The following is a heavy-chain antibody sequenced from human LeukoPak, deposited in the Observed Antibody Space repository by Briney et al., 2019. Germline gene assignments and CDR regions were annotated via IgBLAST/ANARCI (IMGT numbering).Heavy chain of an antibody. V-gene: IGHV4-61*08. D-gene: IGHD1-14*01. CDR2: IYYTGST. J-gene: IGHJ5*02. CDR3: ARHRNQALGTWFDP. CDR1: GGSISSGGYY. Sequence: SETLSLTCTVSGGSISSGGYYWSWIRLPPGKGLQWIGHIYYTGSTNYHPSLKSRVTMSVHTSKNQFSLKLSSVTAADTAVYYCARHRNQALGTWFDPWGQGTLVTVSS.